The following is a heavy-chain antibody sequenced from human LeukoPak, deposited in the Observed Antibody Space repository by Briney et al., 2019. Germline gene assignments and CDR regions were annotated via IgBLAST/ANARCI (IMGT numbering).Heavy chain of an antibody. CDR1: GYTFSNYY. CDR2: INPSGGST. V-gene: IGHV1-46*01. CDR3: ARVWGSGYLDH. D-gene: IGHD3-22*01. J-gene: IGHJ4*02. Sequence: ASVKVSCKASGYTFSNYYVHWVRQAPGQGLEWMGVINPSGGSTNYAQKFQGRVTMTRDTSTSTVYMELSSLRSEDTAVYYCARVWGSGYLDHWGQGTLVTVSS.